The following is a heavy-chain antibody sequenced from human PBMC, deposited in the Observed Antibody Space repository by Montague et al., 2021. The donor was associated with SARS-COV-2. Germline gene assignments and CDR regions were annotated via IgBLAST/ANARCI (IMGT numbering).Heavy chain of an antibody. D-gene: IGHD3-9*01. CDR2: IHSAGRGT. CDR3: AKVGDILTGYSLINLDA. J-gene: IGHJ5*02. V-gene: IGHV3-23*03. Sequence: SLSLSCAASGFTFTNSPMSWVRQAPGKGLDWVSVIHSAGRGTYYADSVQGRFTISRDNLKNTVYLQMNNLRDVDTAVYYYAKVGDILTGYSLINLDAWGQGTLVVVSS. CDR1: GFTFTNSP.